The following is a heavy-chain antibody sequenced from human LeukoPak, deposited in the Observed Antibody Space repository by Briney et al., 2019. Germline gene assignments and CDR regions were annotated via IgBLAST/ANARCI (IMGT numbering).Heavy chain of an antibody. V-gene: IGHV4-59*01. D-gene: IGHD3-22*01. CDR1: GGSISSYY. Sequence: SETLSLTCTVSGGSISSYYWSWIRQPPGKGLEWIGYIYYSGSTNYNPSLKSRVTISVDTSKNQFSLKLSSVTAADTPVYYCARDYDSGFDYWGQGTLVTVSS. CDR2: IYYSGST. J-gene: IGHJ4*02. CDR3: ARDYDSGFDY.